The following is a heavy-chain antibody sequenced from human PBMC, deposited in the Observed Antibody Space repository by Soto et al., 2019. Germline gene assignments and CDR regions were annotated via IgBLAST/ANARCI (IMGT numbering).Heavy chain of an antibody. Sequence: GGSLRLSCAASGFTFSSYSMNWVRQAPGKGLEWVSSISSSSSYIYYADSVKGRFTISRDNAKNSLYLQMNSLRAEDTAVYYCAKDRKLELRGRYFDYWGQGTLVTFSS. CDR2: ISSSSSYI. D-gene: IGHD1-7*01. CDR3: AKDRKLELRGRYFDY. V-gene: IGHV3-21*01. CDR1: GFTFSSYS. J-gene: IGHJ4*02.